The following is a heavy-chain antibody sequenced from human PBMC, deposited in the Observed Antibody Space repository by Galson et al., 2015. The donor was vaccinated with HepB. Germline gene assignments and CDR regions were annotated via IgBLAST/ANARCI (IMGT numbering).Heavy chain of an antibody. CDR3: ARIGQLWTSYYYYGMDV. V-gene: IGHV3-48*01. Sequence: LRLSCAASGFTFSSYSMNWVRQAPGKGLEWVSYISSSSSTIYYADSVKGRFTISRDNAKNSLYLQMNSLRAEDTAVYYCARIGQLWTSYYYYGMDVWGQGTTVTVSS. CDR1: GFTFSSYS. CDR2: ISSSSSTI. D-gene: IGHD5-18*01. J-gene: IGHJ6*02.